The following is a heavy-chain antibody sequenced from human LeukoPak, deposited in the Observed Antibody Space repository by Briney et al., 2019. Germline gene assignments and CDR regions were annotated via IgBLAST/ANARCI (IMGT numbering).Heavy chain of an antibody. J-gene: IGHJ6*03. CDR2: IYDSGNT. V-gene: IGHV4-39*07. D-gene: IGHD2-2*01. CDR3: AREEYAFNSYMDF. Sequence: SETLSLTCTVSGASVTSTGYCWAWPRQPPGGGLEWIGSIYDSGNTYYNPPLGSRVTLSLDPSNNQFSLKLSSVTAADTALYYCAREEYAFNSYMDFWGKGTTVTVSS. CDR1: GASVTSTGYC.